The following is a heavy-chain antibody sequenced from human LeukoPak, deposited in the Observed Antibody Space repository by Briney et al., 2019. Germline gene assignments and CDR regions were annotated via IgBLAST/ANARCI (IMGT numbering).Heavy chain of an antibody. Sequence: GGSLRLSCAASGFTFSSYSMNWVRQAPGKGLEWVSYISSSGSTIYYADSVKGRFTISRDNAKNSLYLQMNSLRAEDTAVYYCAREGYYDSSGYFDYWGQGTLVTVSS. CDR2: ISSSGSTI. CDR1: GFTFSSYS. D-gene: IGHD3-22*01. V-gene: IGHV3-48*04. J-gene: IGHJ4*02. CDR3: AREGYYDSSGYFDY.